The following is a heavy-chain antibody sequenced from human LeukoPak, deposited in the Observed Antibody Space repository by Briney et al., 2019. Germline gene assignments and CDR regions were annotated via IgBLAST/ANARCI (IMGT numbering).Heavy chain of an antibody. CDR3: VSFYEAY. CDR1: GNYW. CDR2: INSDGSWT. Sequence: GGSLRLSCAASGNYWMHWVRQAPGKGLVWVSHINSDGSWTSYADSVKGRFTISKDNAKNTVYLQMNNLRAEDTAVYYCVSFYEAYWGRGTLVTVSS. D-gene: IGHD2/OR15-2a*01. V-gene: IGHV3-74*01. J-gene: IGHJ4*02.